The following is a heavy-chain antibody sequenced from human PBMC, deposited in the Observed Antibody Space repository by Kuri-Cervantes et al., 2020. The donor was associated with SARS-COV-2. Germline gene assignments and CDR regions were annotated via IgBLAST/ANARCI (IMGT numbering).Heavy chain of an antibody. J-gene: IGHJ6*03. CDR1: GFTLGDNG. CDR2: IRNKDYGGTG. CDR3: TKHLGMWSTFYRPGYYYFMDV. V-gene: IGHV3-49*03. D-gene: IGHD2/OR15-2a*01. Sequence: GESLKISCTASGFTLGDNGVGWFRQAPGKGLEWVSTIRNKDYGGTGKYASSVKGRFTMSRDDSKSIAYLQMNSLKNEDTGTYFCTKHLGMWSTFYRPGYYYFMDVWGKGTTVTVSS.